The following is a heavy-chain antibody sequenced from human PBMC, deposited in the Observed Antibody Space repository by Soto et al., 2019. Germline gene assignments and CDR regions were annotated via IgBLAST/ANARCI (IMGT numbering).Heavy chain of an antibody. CDR1: GYTFSSYH. CDR3: ARDLAPVDY. CDR2: MSAYNGNT. Sequence: QIQLVQSGAEVKKPGASVKVSCKASGYTFSSYHITWVRQAPGQGLEWMGWMSAYNGNTNYAQNLQGIVTMTTDPSTSTAYMELRSRSSDDTAVYYCARDLAPVDYWGQGTLVTVSS. V-gene: IGHV1-18*01. J-gene: IGHJ4*02.